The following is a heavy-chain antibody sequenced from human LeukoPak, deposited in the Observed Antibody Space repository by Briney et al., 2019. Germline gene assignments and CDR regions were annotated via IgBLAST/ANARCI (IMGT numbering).Heavy chain of an antibody. V-gene: IGHV4-30-2*01. CDR3: ARGDSYGYGRAFDI. Sequence: SQTLSLTCAVSGGSLSSGGYSWTWIRQPPGKGLEWIAYIYHSGDTYYNPSLQSRVTISVDGSKNQFYLKVNSVTAADTAVYYCARGDSYGYGRAFDIWGQGTMVTVSS. D-gene: IGHD5-18*01. J-gene: IGHJ3*02. CDR1: GGSLSSGGYS. CDR2: IYHSGDT.